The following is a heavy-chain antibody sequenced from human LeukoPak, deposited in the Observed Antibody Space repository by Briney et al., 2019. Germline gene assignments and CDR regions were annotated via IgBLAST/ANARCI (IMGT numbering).Heavy chain of an antibody. CDR1: GYSFTSYW. Sequence: GESLKISCKGSGYSFTSYWIGWVRQMPGKGLEWMGIIYPGDSDTRYSPSFQGQVTISADKSISTAYLQWSSLKASDTAMYYCARRSYYYDSSGYLTSYYFDYWGQGTLVTVSS. CDR2: IYPGDSDT. V-gene: IGHV5-51*01. J-gene: IGHJ4*02. CDR3: ARRSYYYDSSGYLTSYYFDY. D-gene: IGHD3-22*01.